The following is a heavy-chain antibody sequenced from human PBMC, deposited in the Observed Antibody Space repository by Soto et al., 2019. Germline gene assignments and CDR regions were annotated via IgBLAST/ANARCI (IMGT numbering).Heavy chain of an antibody. Sequence: PSETLSLTCSVSGASVSSGSFYWSWIRQPPGKGLEWIGFIYNNETFNYNPSLKSRVTISVDTSKNQFSLKLSSVTAADTAVYYCARGLAVAGKGDYYGMDVWGQGTTVTVSS. CDR2: IYNNETF. J-gene: IGHJ6*02. D-gene: IGHD6-19*01. V-gene: IGHV4-61*01. CDR3: ARGLAVAGKGDYYGMDV. CDR1: GASVSSGSFY.